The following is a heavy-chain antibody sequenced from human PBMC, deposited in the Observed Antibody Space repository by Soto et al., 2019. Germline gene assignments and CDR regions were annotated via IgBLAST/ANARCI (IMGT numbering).Heavy chain of an antibody. CDR1: GFTFSSYA. Sequence: GGSLRLSCAASGFTFSSYAMSWVRQAPGKGLEWVSAISGSGGSTYYADSVKGRFTISRDNSKNTLYLQMNSLRAEDTAVYYCAKRSTVAGLYNWFDPWGQGTLVTVSS. CDR2: ISGSGGST. J-gene: IGHJ5*02. V-gene: IGHV3-23*01. D-gene: IGHD6-19*01. CDR3: AKRSTVAGLYNWFDP.